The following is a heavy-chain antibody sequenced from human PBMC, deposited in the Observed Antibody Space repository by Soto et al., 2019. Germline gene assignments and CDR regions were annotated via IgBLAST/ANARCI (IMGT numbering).Heavy chain of an antibody. J-gene: IGHJ4*02. CDR1: GFTFSSYE. CDR2: ISSGGTTI. Sequence: GGSLRLSCAASGFTFSSYEINWVRQAPGKGLEWVSYISSGGTTIYYADSVKGRFTISRDNAKNSLDLQMNSLRADDTAIYYCARALDFWSGYLSDWGQGTLVTVSS. D-gene: IGHD3-3*01. CDR3: ARALDFWSGYLSD. V-gene: IGHV3-48*03.